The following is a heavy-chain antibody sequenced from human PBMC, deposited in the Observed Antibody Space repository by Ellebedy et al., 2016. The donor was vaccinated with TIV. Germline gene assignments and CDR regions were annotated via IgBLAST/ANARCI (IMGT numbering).Heavy chain of an antibody. CDR2: MNPNSGNT. Sequence: ASVKVSCXASGYTFTSYDINWVRQATGQGLEWMGWMNPNSGNTGYAQKFQGRVTMTRNTSISTAYMELSSLRSEDTAVYYCARLVGAHHYYYYMDVWGKGTTVTVSS. CDR1: GYTFTSYD. CDR3: ARLVGAHHYYYYMDV. D-gene: IGHD1-26*01. J-gene: IGHJ6*03. V-gene: IGHV1-8*01.